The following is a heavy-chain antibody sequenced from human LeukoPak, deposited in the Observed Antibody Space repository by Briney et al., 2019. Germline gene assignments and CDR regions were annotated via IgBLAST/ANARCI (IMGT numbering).Heavy chain of an antibody. J-gene: IGHJ4*02. CDR1: GFTFSSYA. CDR2: IVGSGHST. V-gene: IGHV3-23*01. CDR3: AKDHDLVVLITLDY. D-gene: IGHD3-22*01. Sequence: GGSLRLSCAASGFTFSSYAMSWVRQAPGKGLEWVSIIVGSGHSTFYTDSVKGRFTISRDNSKNTLYLQMNSLRAEDTAVYYCAKDHDLVVLITLDYWGQGTLVTVSS.